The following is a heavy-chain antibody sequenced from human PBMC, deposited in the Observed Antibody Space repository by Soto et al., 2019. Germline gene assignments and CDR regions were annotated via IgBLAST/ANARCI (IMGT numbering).Heavy chain of an antibody. CDR2: ISNSGST. V-gene: IGHV4-30-4*01. D-gene: IGHD5-18*01. CDR1: GGSVTSDEDY. J-gene: IGHJ4*02. Sequence: SLTCTVSGGSVTSDEDYWSWIRQSPGKGLEWIGYISNSGSTGYNPSLKTRLSMSVDRSKNQFTLRLTSVTAADTAVYFCATESGSTYGYFDYWGQGTQVTVYS. CDR3: ATESGSTYGYFDY.